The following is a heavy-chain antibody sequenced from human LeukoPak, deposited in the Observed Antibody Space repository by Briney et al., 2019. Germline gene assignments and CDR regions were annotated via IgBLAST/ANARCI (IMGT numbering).Heavy chain of an antibody. V-gene: IGHV4-61*02. Sequence: SQTLSLTCTVSGGSISSGSYYWSWIRQPAGKGLEWIGRIYTSGSTNYNPSLKSRVTISVDTSKNQFSLKLSSVTAADTAVYYCAREGYCSSTSCYRDYYYYYMDVWGKETTVTVSS. CDR2: IYTSGST. J-gene: IGHJ6*03. CDR3: AREGYCSSTSCYRDYYYYYMDV. D-gene: IGHD2-2*02. CDR1: GGSISSGSYY.